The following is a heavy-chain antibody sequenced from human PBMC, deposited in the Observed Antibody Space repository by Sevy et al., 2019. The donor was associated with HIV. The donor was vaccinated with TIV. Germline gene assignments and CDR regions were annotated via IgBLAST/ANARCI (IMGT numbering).Heavy chain of an antibody. J-gene: IGHJ4*02. CDR2: IYPGDSDT. CDR3: AGWEQQLVLGVDY. V-gene: IGHV5-51*01. D-gene: IGHD6-13*01. CDR1: GYSFTSYW. Sequence: GESLKISCKGSGYSFTSYWIGWVRQMPGKGLEWMGIIYPGDSDTRYSPSFQGQVTISADKSISTAYLQWSSLKASDTAMYYCAGWEQQLVLGVDYWGQGTLVTVSS.